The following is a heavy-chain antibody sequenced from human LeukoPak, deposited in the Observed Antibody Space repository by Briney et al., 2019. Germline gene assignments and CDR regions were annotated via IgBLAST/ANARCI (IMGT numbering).Heavy chain of an antibody. Sequence: GGSLRLSCAASGFTFTNYEMNWVRQAPGKGLEWVANIKRDGSEKYYVDSLKGRFTISRDNAKNSLYLQMNSLRAEDTAVYYCARDQGHYYGSGSYYYFDYWGQGTLITVSS. D-gene: IGHD3-10*01. CDR1: GFTFTNYE. V-gene: IGHV3-7*01. J-gene: IGHJ4*02. CDR3: ARDQGHYYGSGSYYYFDY. CDR2: IKRDGSEK.